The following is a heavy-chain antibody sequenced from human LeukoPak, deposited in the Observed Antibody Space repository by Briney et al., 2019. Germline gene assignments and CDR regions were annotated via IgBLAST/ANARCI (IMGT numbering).Heavy chain of an antibody. V-gene: IGHV3-7*01. CDR1: GFTFSSYW. CDR2: IKQDGSEK. D-gene: IGHD1-26*01. Sequence: TGGSLRLSCAASGFTFSSYWMSWVRQAPGKGLEWVANIKQDGSEKYYVDSVKGRFTISRDNAKNSLYLQMNSLRAEDAAVYYCARDPSSGSYDYWGQGTLVTVSS. CDR3: ARDPSSGSYDY. J-gene: IGHJ4*02.